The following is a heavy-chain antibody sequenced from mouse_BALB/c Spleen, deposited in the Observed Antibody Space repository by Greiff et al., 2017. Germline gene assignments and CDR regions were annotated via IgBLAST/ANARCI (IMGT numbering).Heavy chain of an antibody. CDR1: GFTFSSYA. CDR3: ARAEYYSSYYYAMDY. J-gene: IGHJ4*01. D-gene: IGHD2-12*01. CDR2: ISSGGST. Sequence: EVKLMESGGGLVKPGGSLKLSCAASGFTFSSYAMSWVRQTPEKRLEWVASISSGGSTYYPDSVKGRFTISRDNARNILYLQMSSLRSEDTAMYYCARAEYYSSYYYAMDYWGQGTSVTVSS. V-gene: IGHV5-6-5*01.